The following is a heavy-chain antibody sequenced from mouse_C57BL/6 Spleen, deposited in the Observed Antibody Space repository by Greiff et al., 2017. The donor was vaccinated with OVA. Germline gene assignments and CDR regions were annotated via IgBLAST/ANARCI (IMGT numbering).Heavy chain of an antibody. CDR1: GYTFTSYW. V-gene: IGHV1-64*01. CDR2: IHPNSGST. Sequence: QVQLQQPGAELVKPGASVKLSCKASGYTFTSYWMHWVKQRPGQDLEWIGMIHPNSGSTNYNEKFKSKATLTVDKSSSTAYMQLSSLTSEDSAVYYCARTITTVVGHWYFDVWGTGTTVTVSS. D-gene: IGHD1-1*01. CDR3: ARTITTVVGHWYFDV. J-gene: IGHJ1*03.